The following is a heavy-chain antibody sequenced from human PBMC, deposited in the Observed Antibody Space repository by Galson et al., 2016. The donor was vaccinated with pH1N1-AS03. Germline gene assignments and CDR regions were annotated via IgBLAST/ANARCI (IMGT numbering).Heavy chain of an antibody. CDR3: ARGSSGGSTGWRGAFDI. J-gene: IGHJ3*02. Sequence: SLRLSCAASGLTVYNNYMAWLRQAPGRGLEWVSIIYSAGTTFYVDSVKGRFTISRDNSKNTLYLQMDSLRAEDTAIYYCARGSSGGSTGWRGAFDIWGQGTKLTVSS. V-gene: IGHV3-53*01. CDR2: IYSAGTT. CDR1: GLTVYNNY. D-gene: IGHD6-19*01.